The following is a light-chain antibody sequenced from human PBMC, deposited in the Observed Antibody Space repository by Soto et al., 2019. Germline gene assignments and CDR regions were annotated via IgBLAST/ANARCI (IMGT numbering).Light chain of an antibody. J-gene: IGKJ1*01. CDR3: QQYDSLPLT. Sequence: EIVLTQSPGTLSLSPGERATLSCRASQSVSARYLAWYQQIPAQAPRLLIYHASNRTAGIPDRFSGSGSVRDFTLTISMLDPEDLAVYYCQQYDSLPLTFVQGTEVDFK. CDR1: QSVSARY. CDR2: HAS. V-gene: IGKV3-20*01.